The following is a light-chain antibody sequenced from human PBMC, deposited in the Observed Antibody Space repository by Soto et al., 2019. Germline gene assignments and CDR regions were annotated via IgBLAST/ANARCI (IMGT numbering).Light chain of an antibody. CDR1: SSNIGSNY. CDR3: AAWDDSLNGFWV. J-gene: IGLJ3*02. Sequence: QAVVPQPPSASGTPGQRVTISCYGSSSNIGSNYVNWYQQLPGTAPKLLIYSNNQRPSGVPDRFSGSKSGTSGSLAISGLQSEDDADYYCAAWDDSLNGFWVFGGGTKLTVL. CDR2: SNN. V-gene: IGLV1-44*01.